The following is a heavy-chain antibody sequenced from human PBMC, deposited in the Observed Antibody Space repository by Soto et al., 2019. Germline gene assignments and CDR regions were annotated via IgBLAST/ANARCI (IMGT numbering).Heavy chain of an antibody. CDR1: GFTFSSYS. V-gene: IGHV3-30*18. CDR3: AKNSLRFFGVVSMDV. J-gene: IGHJ6*02. Sequence: GGSLRLSCAASGFTFSSYSMHWVRQAPGKGLEWVAVISYDGSNKYYADSVKGRFTISRDNSKNTLYLQMNSLRAEDTAVYYCAKNSLRFFGVVSMDVWGQGTTVTVSS. D-gene: IGHD3-3*01. CDR2: ISYDGSNK.